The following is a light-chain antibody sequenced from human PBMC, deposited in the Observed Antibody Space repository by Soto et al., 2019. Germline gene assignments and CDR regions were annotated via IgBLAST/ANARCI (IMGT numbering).Light chain of an antibody. Sequence: SALTQPPSASGSPGQSVTISCTGTSNDVGGYVYVSWYQQYPGKAPKLMIYEVNKRASGVPDRFSGSKSGNTASLTVSGLQAEDEADYYCSSYAGTNIDVVFGGGTKVTVL. CDR1: SNDVGGYVY. J-gene: IGLJ2*01. CDR2: EVN. V-gene: IGLV2-8*01. CDR3: SSYAGTNIDVV.